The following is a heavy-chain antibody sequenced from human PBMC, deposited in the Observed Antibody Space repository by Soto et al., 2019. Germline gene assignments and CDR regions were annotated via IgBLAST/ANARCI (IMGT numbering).Heavy chain of an antibody. CDR1: GVSISRVGYY. J-gene: IGHJ4*02. CDR3: ASVIGGDSEYYCEF. V-gene: IGHV4-31*03. Sequence: SETLSLTCTVSGVSISRVGYYWSWIRKNTGQGLEWIGNIYYGAGTSYNPSLKSRVILSVDPSRHHFSLTLRSVTAADSAMYYCASVIGGDSEYYCEFWGQGALVIVSS. D-gene: IGHD2-21*02. CDR2: IYYGAGT.